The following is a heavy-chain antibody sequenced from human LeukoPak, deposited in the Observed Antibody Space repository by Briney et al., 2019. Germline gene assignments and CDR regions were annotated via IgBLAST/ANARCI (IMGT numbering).Heavy chain of an antibody. CDR3: ARWRWLQPPPGFDY. J-gene: IGHJ4*02. D-gene: IGHD5-24*01. Sequence: SETLSLTCTVSGGSISSYYWSWIRQPPGKGLEWIGYIYYSGSTNYNPSLKSRVTISVDTSKNQFSLKLSSVTAADTAVYYCARWRWLQPPPGFDYWGQGTLVTVSS. CDR1: GGSISSYY. CDR2: IYYSGST. V-gene: IGHV4-59*01.